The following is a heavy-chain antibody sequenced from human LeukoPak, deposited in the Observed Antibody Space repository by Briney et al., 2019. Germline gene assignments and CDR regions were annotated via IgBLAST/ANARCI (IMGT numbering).Heavy chain of an antibody. CDR1: GFTFSNYA. D-gene: IGHD4/OR15-4a*01. Sequence: GGSLRLSCAASGFTFSNYAMSWVRQAPGKGLEWVSAITGSGGSTYYADSVKGRFIISRDNSKNTLYLQMNSLRAEDTAVYYCARRAGAYSHPYDYWGQGTLVTVSS. J-gene: IGHJ4*02. V-gene: IGHV3-23*01. CDR2: ITGSGGST. CDR3: ARRAGAYSHPYDY.